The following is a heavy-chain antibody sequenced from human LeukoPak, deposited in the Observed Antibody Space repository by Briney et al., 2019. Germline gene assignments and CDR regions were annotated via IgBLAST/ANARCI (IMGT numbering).Heavy chain of an antibody. D-gene: IGHD3-10*01. Sequence: SGTLSLTCAVSSGSIFSSNWWSWVRQPPGKGLEWIGQIFHSGSTSYSPSLRSRVTISLDTSRNQFSLKLNSVTAADTAVYYCAKSNGYGLVDIWGQGTMVTVSS. V-gene: IGHV4-4*02. CDR1: SGSIFSSNW. J-gene: IGHJ3*02. CDR3: AKSNGYGLVDI. CDR2: IFHSGST.